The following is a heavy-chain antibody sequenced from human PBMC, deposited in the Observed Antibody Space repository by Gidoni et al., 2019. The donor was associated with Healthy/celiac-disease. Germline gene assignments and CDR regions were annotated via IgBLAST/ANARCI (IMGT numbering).Heavy chain of an antibody. CDR1: GGSFSCYY. Sequence: QVQLQQWGAGLLKPSETLSLTCAVSGGSFSCYYWSWLRQPPGKGLEWIGEINHSGSTNYNPSLKSRVTISVDTSKNQFSLKLSSVTAADTAVYYCARGRGCSGGSCLNRSYYYYYHNPYYYGMDVWGQGTTVTVSS. J-gene: IGHJ6*02. CDR2: INHSGST. V-gene: IGHV4-34*01. D-gene: IGHD2-15*01. CDR3: ARGRGCSGGSCLNRSYYYYYHNPYYYGMDV.